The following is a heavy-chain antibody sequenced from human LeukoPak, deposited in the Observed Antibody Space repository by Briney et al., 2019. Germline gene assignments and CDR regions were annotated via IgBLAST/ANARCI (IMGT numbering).Heavy chain of an antibody. D-gene: IGHD6-6*01. CDR2: VQHIGGET. J-gene: IGHJ3*02. CDR1: GFTFSNSW. V-gene: IGHV3-7*03. CDR3: AKGLEDSSSSTDAFHI. Sequence: GGSLRLSCAGSGFTFSNSWMGWVRQAPGKGLEWVANVQHIGGETYYVDSVKGRFTISRDNAKNSLYLQMNSLRTDDMALYYCAKGLEDSSSSTDAFHIWGQGTMVTVSS.